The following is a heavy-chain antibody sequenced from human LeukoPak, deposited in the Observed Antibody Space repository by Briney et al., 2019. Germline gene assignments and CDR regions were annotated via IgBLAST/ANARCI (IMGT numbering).Heavy chain of an antibody. CDR2: ISYDGSNK. Sequence: GGSLRLSCATSGFTFSSYAMHWVRQAPGKGLEWVAVISYDGSNKYYADSVKGRFTISRDNSKNTLYLQMNSLRAEDTAVYYCAKTLRELSGGAFDIWGQGTMVTVSS. CDR1: GFTFSSYA. D-gene: IGHD1-26*01. V-gene: IGHV3-30-3*02. CDR3: AKTLRELSGGAFDI. J-gene: IGHJ3*02.